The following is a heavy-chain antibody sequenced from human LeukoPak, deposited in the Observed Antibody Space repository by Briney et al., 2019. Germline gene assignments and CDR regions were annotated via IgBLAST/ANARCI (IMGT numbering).Heavy chain of an antibody. J-gene: IGHJ5*02. CDR3: ARGHSSSPNWFDP. Sequence: HAGGSLRLSCAASGFTFSNYWMSWVRQAPGKGLEWVANIKQDGSEKYYVDSVKGRFTISRDNAKNSLYLQMNSLRAEDTAVYYCARGHSSSPNWFDPWGQGTLVTVSS. CDR2: IKQDGSEK. CDR1: GFTFSNYW. D-gene: IGHD6-13*01. V-gene: IGHV3-7*04.